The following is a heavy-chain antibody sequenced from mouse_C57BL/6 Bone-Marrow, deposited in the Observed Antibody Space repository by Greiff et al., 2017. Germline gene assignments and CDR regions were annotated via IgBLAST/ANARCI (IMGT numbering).Heavy chain of an antibody. Sequence: QVQLQQPGAELVKPGASVKLSCKASGYTFTSYWMQWVKQRPGQGLEWIGEIDPSDSYTNYNQKFKGKATLTVDTSSSTAYMQLSSLTSEDSAVXYCARENYYASSQYYFDYWGQGTTLTVSS. CDR3: ARENYYASSQYYFDY. CDR1: GYTFTSYW. J-gene: IGHJ2*01. D-gene: IGHD1-1*01. V-gene: IGHV1-50*01. CDR2: IDPSDSYT.